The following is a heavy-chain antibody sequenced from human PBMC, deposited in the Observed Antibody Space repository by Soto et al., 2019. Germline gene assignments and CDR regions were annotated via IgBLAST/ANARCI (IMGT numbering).Heavy chain of an antibody. V-gene: IGHV5-51*01. Sequence: HGESLKISCKGSGYSFTSYWIGWVRQMPGKGLEWMGIIYPGDSDTRYSPSFQGQVTISADKSISTAYLQWSSLKASDTAMYYCAGLTHSSGWYGDYWGQGTLVTVSS. CDR3: AGLTHSSGWYGDY. CDR2: IYPGDSDT. D-gene: IGHD6-19*01. CDR1: GYSFTSYW. J-gene: IGHJ4*02.